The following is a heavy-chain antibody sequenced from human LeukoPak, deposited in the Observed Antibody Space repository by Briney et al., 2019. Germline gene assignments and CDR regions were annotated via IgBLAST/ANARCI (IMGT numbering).Heavy chain of an antibody. Sequence: GGSLRLSCAASGFTFSSYAMHWVRQAPGKGLEWVAVISYDGSNKYYADSVKGRFTISRDNSKNTLYLQMNSLRAEDTAVYYCAKDYRYYDFWSGSEGLYWGQGTLVTVSS. CDR1: GFTFSSYA. D-gene: IGHD3-3*01. J-gene: IGHJ4*02. CDR2: ISYDGSNK. V-gene: IGHV3-30-3*01. CDR3: AKDYRYYDFWSGSEGLY.